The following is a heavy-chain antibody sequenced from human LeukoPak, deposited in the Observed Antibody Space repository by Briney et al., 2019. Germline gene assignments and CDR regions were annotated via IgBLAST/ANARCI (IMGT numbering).Heavy chain of an antibody. Sequence: SETLSLTCAVYGGSFSGYYWSWIRQPPGKGLEWIGEINHSGSTNYNPSLKSRVTISVDTSKNQFSLKLSSVTAADTAVYYCARGRGKRFVAWFDYWGQGTLVTVSS. D-gene: IGHD3-3*01. CDR3: ARGRGKRFVAWFDY. J-gene: IGHJ5*01. V-gene: IGHV4-34*01. CDR1: GGSFSGYY. CDR2: INHSGST.